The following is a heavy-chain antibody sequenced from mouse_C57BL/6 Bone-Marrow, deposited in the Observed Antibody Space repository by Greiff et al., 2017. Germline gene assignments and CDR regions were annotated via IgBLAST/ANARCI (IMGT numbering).Heavy chain of an antibody. J-gene: IGHJ4*01. CDR1: GFTFTDYS. D-gene: IGHD2-3*01. V-gene: IGHV7-3*01. Sequence: EVKLMESGGGLVQPGGSLSLSCAASGFTFTDYSMSWVRQPPGQALEWLGFIRNKANGYTTEYSASVKGRFTISRDNSQSILYLQMNALIAEDSATYYCARDIYDGFYYYAMDYWGQGTSVTVSS. CDR3: ARDIYDGFYYYAMDY. CDR2: IRNKANGYTT.